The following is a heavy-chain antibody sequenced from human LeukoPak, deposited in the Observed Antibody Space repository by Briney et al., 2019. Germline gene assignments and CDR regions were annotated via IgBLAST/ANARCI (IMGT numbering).Heavy chain of an antibody. D-gene: IGHD1-1*01. CDR3: ARDGRGTAQIDAFDI. CDR1: GGSISSYY. Sequence: SETLSLTCTVSGGSISSYYWSWIRQPAGKGLEWIGRIYTSGSTNYNPSLKSRVTMSVDTSKNQFSLKLSSVTAADTAVYYCARDGRGTAQIDAFDIWGQGTMVTVSS. V-gene: IGHV4-4*07. J-gene: IGHJ3*02. CDR2: IYTSGST.